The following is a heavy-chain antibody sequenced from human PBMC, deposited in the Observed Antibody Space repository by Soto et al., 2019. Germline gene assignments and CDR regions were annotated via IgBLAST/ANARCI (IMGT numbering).Heavy chain of an antibody. CDR2: IYYSGST. Sequence: QVQLQESGPGLVKPSETLSLTCTVSGGSISSYYWSWIRQPPGKGLEWIGYIYYSGSTNYNPSLKSRVTISGDTAKNQFSLKLSSVTAADTAVYYCARSTDYGGSWFDPWGQGTLVTVSS. J-gene: IGHJ5*02. D-gene: IGHD4-17*01. V-gene: IGHV4-59*01. CDR3: ARSTDYGGSWFDP. CDR1: GGSISSYY.